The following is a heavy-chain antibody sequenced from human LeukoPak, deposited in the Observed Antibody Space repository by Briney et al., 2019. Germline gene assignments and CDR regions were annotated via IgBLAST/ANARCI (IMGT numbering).Heavy chain of an antibody. D-gene: IGHD3-22*01. Sequence: ASVKVSCKASGYTFTSYFLHWVRQAPGQGLEWMGVIIPSGGTTNYAQKFQGRLAMTRDMSTGTVYMELSSLRSEDTAVYYCARVGPSNYYDSSEYFQHWGQGTLVTVSS. CDR3: ARVGPSNYYDSSEYFQH. J-gene: IGHJ1*01. CDR2: IIPSGGTT. CDR1: GYTFTSYF. V-gene: IGHV1-46*01.